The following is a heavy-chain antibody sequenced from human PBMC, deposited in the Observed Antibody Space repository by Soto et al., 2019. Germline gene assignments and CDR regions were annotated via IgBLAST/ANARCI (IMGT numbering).Heavy chain of an antibody. Sequence: PSETLSLTCTVSGDSISSGDYYWSWIRQPPGKGLEWIGYIYYSGSTYYNPSLKSRVTISVDTSKHQFSLKLSSVTAADTAVYYCARCLRGGDDYSGSGTLGYGMDVWGQGTTVTVSS. J-gene: IGHJ6*02. CDR3: ARCLRGGDDYSGSGTLGYGMDV. D-gene: IGHD3-10*01. V-gene: IGHV4-30-4*01. CDR2: IYYSGST. CDR1: GDSISSGDYY.